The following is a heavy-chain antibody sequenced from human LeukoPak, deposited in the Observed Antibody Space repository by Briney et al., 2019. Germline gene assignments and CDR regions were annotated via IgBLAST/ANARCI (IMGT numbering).Heavy chain of an antibody. CDR3: AKDMGVGDAFDI. Sequence: PGGSLRLSCAASRFTFSSYSMNWVRQAPGKGLEWVSSISSRSSYIYYADSVKGRFTVSRDNAKNSLYLQMNSLRAEDMALYYCAKDMGVGDAFDIWGQGTMVTVSS. J-gene: IGHJ3*02. V-gene: IGHV3-21*04. CDR1: RFTFSSYS. D-gene: IGHD1-26*01. CDR2: ISSRSSYI.